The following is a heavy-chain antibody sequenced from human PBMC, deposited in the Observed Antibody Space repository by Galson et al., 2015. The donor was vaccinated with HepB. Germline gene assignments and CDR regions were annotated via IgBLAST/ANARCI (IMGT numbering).Heavy chain of an antibody. J-gene: IGHJ4*02. V-gene: IGHV3-33*08. CDR3: ARDQDYDILTGYSRRGFDY. D-gene: IGHD3-9*01. Sequence: SLRLSCAASGFTFSSYGMHWVRQAPGKGLEWVAVIWYDGSNKYYADSVKGRFTISRDNSKNTLYLQMNSLRAEDTAVYYCARDQDYDILTGYSRRGFDYWGQGTLVTVSS. CDR2: IWYDGSNK. CDR1: GFTFSSYG.